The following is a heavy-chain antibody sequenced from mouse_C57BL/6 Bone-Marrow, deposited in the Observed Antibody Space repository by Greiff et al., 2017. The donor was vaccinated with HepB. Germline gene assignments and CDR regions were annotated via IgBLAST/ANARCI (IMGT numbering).Heavy chain of an antibody. D-gene: IGHD1-1*02. CDR1: GYTFTSYW. CDR2: IHPDSGST. J-gene: IGHJ3*01. Sequence: QVHVKQPGAELVKPGASVKLSCKASGYTFTSYWMHWVKQRPGQGLEWIGMIHPDSGSTNYNEKFKSKATLTVDKSSSTAYMQLSSLTSEDSAVYYCANRGGFAYWGQGTLVTVSA. V-gene: IGHV1-64*01. CDR3: ANRGGFAY.